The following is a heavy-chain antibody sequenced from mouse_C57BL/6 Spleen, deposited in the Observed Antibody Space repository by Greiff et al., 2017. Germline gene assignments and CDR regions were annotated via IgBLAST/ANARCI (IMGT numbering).Heavy chain of an antibody. V-gene: IGHV7-3*01. Sequence: EVKLMESGGGLVQPGGSLSLSCAASGFTFTDYYMSWVRQPPGKALEWLGFIRNKANGYTTEYSASVKGRFTISRDNSQSILYLQMNALRAEDSATYYCARWNYDYDNAMDYWGQGTSVTVSS. CDR2: IRNKANGYTT. CDR1: GFTFTDYY. CDR3: ARWNYDYDNAMDY. J-gene: IGHJ4*01. D-gene: IGHD2-4*01.